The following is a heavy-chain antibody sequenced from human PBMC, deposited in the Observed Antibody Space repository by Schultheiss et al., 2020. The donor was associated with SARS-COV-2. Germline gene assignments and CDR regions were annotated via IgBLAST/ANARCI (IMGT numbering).Heavy chain of an antibody. Sequence: GGSLRLSCAASGFSFSSYAMHWVRQAPGKGLEWVAVISYDGRNNYYVDSVKGRFTISRDNSKNTVYLQMNSLRAADTAVYYCGRDGDSSSSVGYYGMDVWGQGTTVTVSS. D-gene: IGHD6-6*01. CDR1: GFSFSSYA. V-gene: IGHV3-30*04. CDR3: GRDGDSSSSVGYYGMDV. CDR2: ISYDGRNN. J-gene: IGHJ6*02.